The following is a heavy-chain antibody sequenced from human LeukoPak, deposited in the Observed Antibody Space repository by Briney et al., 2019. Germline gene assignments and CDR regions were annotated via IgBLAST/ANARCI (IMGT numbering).Heavy chain of an antibody. CDR2: ISAYNGNT. V-gene: IGHV1-18*01. Sequence: GASVKVSCKASGYTFTSYGISWVRQAPGQGLEWMGWISAYNGNTDYAQKLQGRVTMTTDTSTSTAYMELRSLRSDDTAVYYCARDRGPNYYDSSGYWPIGYWGQGTLVTVSS. D-gene: IGHD3-22*01. J-gene: IGHJ4*02. CDR1: GYTFTSYG. CDR3: ARDRGPNYYDSSGYWPIGY.